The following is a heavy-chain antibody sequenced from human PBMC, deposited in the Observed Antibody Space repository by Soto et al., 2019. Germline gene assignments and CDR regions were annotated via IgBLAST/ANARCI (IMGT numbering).Heavy chain of an antibody. Sequence: GGSLRLSCAASGFTFSSYAMHWVRQAPGKGLEWVAVISYDGSNKYYADSVKGRFTISRDNSKNTLYLQMNSLRVEDTAVYYCARSIAAAGSWGQGTLVTVSS. CDR2: ISYDGSNK. J-gene: IGHJ5*02. V-gene: IGHV3-30-3*01. D-gene: IGHD6-13*01. CDR1: GFTFSSYA. CDR3: ARSIAAAGS.